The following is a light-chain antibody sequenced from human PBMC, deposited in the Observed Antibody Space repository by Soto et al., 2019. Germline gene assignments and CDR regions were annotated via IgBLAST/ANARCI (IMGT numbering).Light chain of an antibody. Sequence: DIRMTRSPSTLSASVGDRVTITCRASQGISGWLAWYQQKPGKAPKLLIYDASSLESGVPSRFSGSGSGTEFTLTISSLRPDDFATYYCQQYNSYWTFGQGTKVEIK. V-gene: IGKV1-5*01. J-gene: IGKJ1*01. CDR3: QQYNSYWT. CDR2: DAS. CDR1: QGISGW.